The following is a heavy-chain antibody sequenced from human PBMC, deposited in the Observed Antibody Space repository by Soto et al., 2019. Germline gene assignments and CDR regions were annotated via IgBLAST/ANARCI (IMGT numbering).Heavy chain of an antibody. V-gene: IGHV3-30-3*01. CDR2: ISYDGNKK. CDR3: ARGLGYCSGGSCH. D-gene: IGHD2-15*01. CDR1: GLTFSAYV. Sequence: QVQLVESGGGVVQPGRSLRLSCGASGLTFSAYVMHWVRQAPGKGLEWVALISYDGNKKYYADSVKGRFTISRDNSKNTLFLQMNSLRVDDTAVYYCARGLGYCSGGSCHWGQGTLVTVSS. J-gene: IGHJ4*02.